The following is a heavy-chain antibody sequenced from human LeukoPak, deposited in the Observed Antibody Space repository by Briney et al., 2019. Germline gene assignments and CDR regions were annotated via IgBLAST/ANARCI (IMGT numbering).Heavy chain of an antibody. D-gene: IGHD3-10*01. J-gene: IGHJ4*02. CDR2: IYQSGST. CDR1: GASISSSYW. CDR3: STVRGVTTFDN. V-gene: IGHV4-4*02. Sequence: PSGTLSLTCAVSGASISSSYWWSWVRRPPGKGLEWIGEIYQSGSTNYNPSLKSRVTISVDESQNQFSLNLSSVTAADTAVYYCSTVRGVTTFDNWGQGTLVTVSS.